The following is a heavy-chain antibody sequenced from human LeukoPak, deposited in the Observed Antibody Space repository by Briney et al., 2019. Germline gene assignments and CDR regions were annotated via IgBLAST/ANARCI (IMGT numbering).Heavy chain of an antibody. J-gene: IGHJ4*02. D-gene: IGHD3-3*01. CDR1: GFSFSTYA. CDR3: AKGSDFWSGHSGY. Sequence: GGSLRLSCVASGFSFSTYAMSWVRQAPGRGLEWVSAISGSDGSTWYPGSVKGRFTISRDDSKNTLYLQMNSLRAEDTAVYYCAKGSDFWSGHSGYWGQGTLVTVSS. CDR2: ISGSDGST. V-gene: IGHV3-23*01.